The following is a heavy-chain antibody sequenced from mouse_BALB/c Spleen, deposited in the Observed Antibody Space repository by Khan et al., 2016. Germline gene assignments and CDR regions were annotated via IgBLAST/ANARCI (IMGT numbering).Heavy chain of an antibody. D-gene: IGHD1-2*01. J-gene: IGHJ1*01. CDR1: GYSITSDYA. CDR3: TRSPTATRYFDV. V-gene: IGHV3-2*02. CDR2: IRYSGST. Sequence: EVQLQESGPGLVKPSQSLSLTCTVTGYSITSDYAWNWIRQFPGNKLEWMGYIRYSGSTTYNPSLKSRLSITRDTSKNQFFLQFYSVTTEDTSTYYCTRSPTATRYFDVWGAGTTVTVSA.